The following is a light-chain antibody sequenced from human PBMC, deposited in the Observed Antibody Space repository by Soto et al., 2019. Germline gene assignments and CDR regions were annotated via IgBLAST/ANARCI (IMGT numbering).Light chain of an antibody. CDR3: QQSNSSPFT. Sequence: DIQMTQSPSSLSASVGDRVTITCRASQNINDYLNWYQQKPGKAPNLLIYSGSTMQSGVPSRFSGSGSQTDFTLTISSLQPEDSATYYCQQSNSSPFTFGPGTKVNI. CDR1: QNINDY. CDR2: SGS. V-gene: IGKV1-39*01. J-gene: IGKJ3*01.